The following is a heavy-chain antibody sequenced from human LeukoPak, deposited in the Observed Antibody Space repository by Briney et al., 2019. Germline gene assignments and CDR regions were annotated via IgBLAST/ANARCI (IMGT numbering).Heavy chain of an antibody. V-gene: IGHV3-23*01. CDR3: AKDKGDSSGWLNFDY. CDR1: GFTFSSYA. J-gene: IGHJ4*02. D-gene: IGHD6-19*01. Sequence: GGSLRLSCAASGFTFSSYAMSWVRQAPGKGLEWVSAISGSGGSTYYAHSVKGRFTISRDNSKNTLYLQMNSLRAEDTAVYYCAKDKGDSSGWLNFDYWGQGTLVTVSS. CDR2: ISGSGGST.